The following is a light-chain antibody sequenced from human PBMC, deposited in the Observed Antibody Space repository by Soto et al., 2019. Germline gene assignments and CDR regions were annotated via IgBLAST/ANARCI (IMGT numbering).Light chain of an antibody. V-gene: IGKV1-5*01. CDR1: HSINSW. Sequence: DIQMTQSPSTLSASVGDRDTITCRASHSINSWLAWYQQKPGKAPKLLIYDASSLESGVPSRFSGSGSGTEFTLTISSLQPDDFAAYYCQQYSTYSFGGGTKVDIK. J-gene: IGKJ4*01. CDR3: QQYSTYS. CDR2: DAS.